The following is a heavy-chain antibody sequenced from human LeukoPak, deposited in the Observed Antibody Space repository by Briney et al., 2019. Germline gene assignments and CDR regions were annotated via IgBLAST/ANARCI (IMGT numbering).Heavy chain of an antibody. V-gene: IGHV4-38-2*02. J-gene: IGHJ5*02. D-gene: IGHD5-12*01. CDR3: ARVGRYSGSAWFDP. Sequence: TSETLSLTCTVSSYSINSGYYWGWIRQPPGKGLEWIGNIYRSGSTYYNPSLESRVTISIDMSKNQFSLRLRSVTASDTAVYYCARVGRYSGSAWFDPWGQGTLVTVSS. CDR1: SYSINSGYY. CDR2: IYRSGST.